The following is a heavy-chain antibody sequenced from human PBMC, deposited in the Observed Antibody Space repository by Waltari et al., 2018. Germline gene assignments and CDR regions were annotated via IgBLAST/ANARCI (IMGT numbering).Heavy chain of an antibody. Sequence: QLQLQESGPGLVKPSETLSFTCTVSGGSISSSSYYWGWLRQPPGKGLEWIGSIYYSWSTYYNPSLKSRVTISVDTSKNQFSLKLSSVTAADTAVYYCATKRESSASGFDYWGQGTLVTVSS. J-gene: IGHJ4*02. CDR1: GGSISSSSYY. V-gene: IGHV4-39*01. CDR2: IYYSWST. D-gene: IGHD6-19*01. CDR3: ATKRESSASGFDY.